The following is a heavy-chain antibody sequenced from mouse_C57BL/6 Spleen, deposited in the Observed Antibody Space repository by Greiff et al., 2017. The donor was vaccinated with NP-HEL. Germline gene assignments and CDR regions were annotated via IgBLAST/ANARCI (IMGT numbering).Heavy chain of an antibody. J-gene: IGHJ4*01. CDR3: ARVPSPSRAMDY. CDR2: IRNKANGYTT. Sequence: EVQGVESGGGLVQPGGSLSLSCAASGFTFTDYYMSWVRQPPGKALKWLGFIRNKANGYTTEYSASVKGRFTISRDNSQSILYLQMNALRAEDSATYYCARVPSPSRAMDYWGQGTSVTVSS. V-gene: IGHV7-3*01. CDR1: GFTFTDYY.